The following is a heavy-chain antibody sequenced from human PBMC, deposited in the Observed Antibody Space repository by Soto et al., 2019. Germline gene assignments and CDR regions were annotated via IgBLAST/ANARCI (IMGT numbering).Heavy chain of an antibody. CDR3: ARPTTVTPRRAFDM. CDR2: ISGSGSVT. J-gene: IGHJ3*02. D-gene: IGHD4-17*01. V-gene: IGHV3-23*01. CDR1: GFTFSNFA. Sequence: EVQLLESGGGLVQPGGSLRLSCAASGFTFSNFAMNWVRQAPGKGLEWVSSISGSGSVTNYADSVRGRFTMSRDNSKNTLYLQMNSLRAEDMAVYYCARPTTVTPRRAFDMWGQGTMVTVSS.